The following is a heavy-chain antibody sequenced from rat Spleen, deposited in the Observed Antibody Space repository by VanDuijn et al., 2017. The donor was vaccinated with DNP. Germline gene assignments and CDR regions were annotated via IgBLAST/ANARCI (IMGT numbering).Heavy chain of an antibody. CDR2: ISYSGTT. CDR1: GYSITSNY. J-gene: IGHJ2*01. CDR3: ARGPCDY. V-gene: IGHV3-1*01. Sequence: EVQLQESGPGLVKPSQSLSLTCSVTGYSITSNYWGWIRKFPGNKMEYIGHISYSGTTNYNPSLESRFSITRDTSKNQFFLHLNSVTTEDTATYYCARGPCDYWGQGVMVTVSS.